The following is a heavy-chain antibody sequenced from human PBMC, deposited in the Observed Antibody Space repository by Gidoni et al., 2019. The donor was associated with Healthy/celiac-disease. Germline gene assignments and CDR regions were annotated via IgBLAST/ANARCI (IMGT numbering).Heavy chain of an antibody. CDR2: ISAYNGNT. V-gene: IGHV1-18*01. D-gene: IGHD6-13*01. J-gene: IGHJ5*02. CDR1: GYTFPSYG. CDR3: ARDKAAAARGHWFDP. Sequence: QVQLVQSGAEVKKPGASVPVSCKASGYTFPSYGISWVRQAPGQGLEWMGWISAYNGNTNYAQKLQGRVTMTTDTSTSTAYMELRSLRSDDTAVYYCARDKAAAARGHWFDPWGQGTLVTVSS.